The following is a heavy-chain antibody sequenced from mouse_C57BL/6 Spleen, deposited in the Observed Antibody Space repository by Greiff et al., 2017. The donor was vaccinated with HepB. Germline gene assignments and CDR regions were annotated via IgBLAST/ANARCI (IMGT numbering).Heavy chain of an antibody. Sequence: EVQLVESGGGLVKPGGSLKLSCAASGFTFSSYTMSWVRQTPEKRLEWVATISGGGGNTYYPDSVKGRFTISRDNAKNTLYLQMSSLRSEDTALYYCARHDGYGYFDYWGQGTTLTVSS. J-gene: IGHJ2*01. CDR2: ISGGGGNT. CDR1: GFTFSSYT. CDR3: ARHDGYGYFDY. D-gene: IGHD2-3*01. V-gene: IGHV5-9*01.